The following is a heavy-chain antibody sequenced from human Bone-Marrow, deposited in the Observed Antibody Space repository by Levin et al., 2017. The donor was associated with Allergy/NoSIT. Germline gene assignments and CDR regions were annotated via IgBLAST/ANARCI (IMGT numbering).Heavy chain of an antibody. CDR2: IIPILGIA. J-gene: IGHJ4*02. Sequence: SVKVSCKASGGTFSSYTISWVRQAPGQGLEWMGRIIPILGIANYAQKFQGRVTITADKSTSTAYMELSSLRSEDTAVYYCARDNTGGDYVWGSKPGEVYYFDYWGQGTLVTVSS. CDR3: ARDNTGGDYVWGSKPGEVYYFDY. V-gene: IGHV1-69*04. D-gene: IGHD3-16*01. CDR1: GGTFSSYT.